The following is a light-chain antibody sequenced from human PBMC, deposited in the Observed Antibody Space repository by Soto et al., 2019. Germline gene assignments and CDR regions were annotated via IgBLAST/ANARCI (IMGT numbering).Light chain of an antibody. V-gene: IGKV2-30*02. CDR3: MKRIEFPIN. CDR1: QSLLHSDGNTY. Sequence: DVEITHSPVSLPASLGHPASISFMSSQSLLHSDGNTYLNWFQQRPGQSPRRLISRASQRDSGVPDRFSGSGSGTDFTLKISRVEAEDVGVYYCMKRIEFPINFGQGTRLEIK. J-gene: IGKJ5*01. CDR2: RAS.